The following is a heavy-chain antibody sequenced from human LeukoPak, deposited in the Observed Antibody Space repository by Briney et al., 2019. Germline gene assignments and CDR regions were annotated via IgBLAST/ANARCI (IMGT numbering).Heavy chain of an antibody. D-gene: IGHD6-19*01. CDR3: ARGLAVAGTGY. J-gene: IGHJ4*02. CDR2: MNPNSGNT. Sequence: QATGQGLEWMGWMNPNSGNTGYAQKFQGRVTMTRDTSISTAYMELTSLTSEDTAIYYCARGLAVAGTGYWGQGTLVTVSS. V-gene: IGHV1-8*01.